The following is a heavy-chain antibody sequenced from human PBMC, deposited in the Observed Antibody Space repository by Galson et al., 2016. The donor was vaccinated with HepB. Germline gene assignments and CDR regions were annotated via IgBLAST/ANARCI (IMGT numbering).Heavy chain of an antibody. Sequence: SLRLSCAGYGLTFSGYWMSWVRQAPGKGLEWVANIKPDGSEKNYVDSVKGRFTISRGNAKNSLYLQMNSLRAEDTAVYYCARDTNLGGQGTLATVSS. CDR3: ARDTNL. CDR2: IKPDGSEK. D-gene: IGHD2-2*01. CDR1: GLTFSGYW. J-gene: IGHJ4*02. V-gene: IGHV3-7*03.